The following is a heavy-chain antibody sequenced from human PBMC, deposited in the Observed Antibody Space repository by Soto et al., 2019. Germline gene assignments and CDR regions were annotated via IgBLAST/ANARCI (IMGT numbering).Heavy chain of an antibody. J-gene: IGHJ6*02. V-gene: IGHV3-9*01. CDR2: ISWNSDVR. CDR3: AKDMAHYDFWGNNERALVV. CDR1: GSAFEDSV. D-gene: IGHD3-3*01. Sequence: EEQLVESGGGLVQPGRSLRLSCAASGSAFEDSVIHWVRQAPGKGLEWVSGISWNSDVRAYADSVKGRFTISRDNAKKSVFLQMSSLRVEDTALYYCAKDMAHYDFWGNNERALVVWGQGTTVIVSS.